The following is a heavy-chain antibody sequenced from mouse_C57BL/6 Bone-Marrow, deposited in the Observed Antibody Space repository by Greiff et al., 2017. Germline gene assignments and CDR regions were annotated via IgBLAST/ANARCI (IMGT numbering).Heavy chain of an antibody. D-gene: IGHD1-2*01. Sequence: EVQVVESGAELVRPGASVKLSCTASGFNIKDDYMHWVKQRPEQGLEWIGWIDPENGDTEYASKFQGKATITADTSSNTAYLQLSSLTSEDTAVYYCTTIITTGYWGQGTTLTVSS. CDR3: TTIITTGY. V-gene: IGHV14-4*01. CDR2: IDPENGDT. CDR1: GFNIKDDY. J-gene: IGHJ2*01.